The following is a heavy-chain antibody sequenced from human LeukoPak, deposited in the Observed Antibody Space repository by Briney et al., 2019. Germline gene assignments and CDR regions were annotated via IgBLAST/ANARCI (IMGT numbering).Heavy chain of an antibody. CDR1: GGSISSGGYY. CDR2: IYYSGST. D-gene: IGHD1-26*01. J-gene: IGHJ4*02. V-gene: IGHV4-31*03. CDR3: ARGVRWELPYYFDY. Sequence: SETLSLTCTVSGGSISSGGYYWSWIRQHPGKGLEWIGYIYYSGSTYYNPSPKSRVTISVDTSKNQFSLKLSSVTAADTAVYYCARGVRWELPYYFDYWGQGTLVTVSS.